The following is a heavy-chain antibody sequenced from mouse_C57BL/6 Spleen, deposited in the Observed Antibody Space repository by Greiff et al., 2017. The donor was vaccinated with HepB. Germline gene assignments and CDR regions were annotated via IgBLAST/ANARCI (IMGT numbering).Heavy chain of an antibody. CDR1: GYAFSSSW. Sequence: VQLQQSGPELVKPGASVKISCKASGYAFSSSWMNWVKQRPGKGLEWIGRIYPGGGDTNYNGKFKGKATLTADKSCSTAYMQLSSLTSEDSAVYFCARELLRYYFDYWGQGTTLTVSS. CDR3: ARELLRYYFDY. D-gene: IGHD1-1*01. V-gene: IGHV1-82*01. J-gene: IGHJ2*01. CDR2: IYPGGGDT.